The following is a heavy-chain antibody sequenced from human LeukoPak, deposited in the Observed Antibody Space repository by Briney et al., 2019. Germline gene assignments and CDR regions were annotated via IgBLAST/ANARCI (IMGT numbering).Heavy chain of an antibody. Sequence: GGSLRLSCAASGFTFSSYSMSWIRQAPGKELEWVSYISSSSSYTNYADSVKGRFTISRDNAKNSLYLQMNSLRAEDTAVYYCARQYYDILTGMYYFDYWGQGTLVTVSS. CDR2: ISSSSSYT. CDR3: ARQYYDILTGMYYFDY. J-gene: IGHJ4*02. D-gene: IGHD3-9*01. V-gene: IGHV3-11*03. CDR1: GFTFSSYS.